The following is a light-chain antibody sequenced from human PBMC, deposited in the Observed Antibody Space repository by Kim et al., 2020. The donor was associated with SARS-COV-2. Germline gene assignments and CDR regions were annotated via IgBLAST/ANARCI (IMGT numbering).Light chain of an antibody. CDR1: SSNIGTDFD. Sequence: QRVTITCTGSSSNIGTDFDVPWYQQLPGTAPNLLIHGNTNRPSGVPDRFSGSKSGNSASLAITGLQAEDEGDYYCQSYDNSLTIFIFGPGTKVTVL. CDR2: GNT. V-gene: IGLV1-40*01. J-gene: IGLJ1*01. CDR3: QSYDNSLTIFI.